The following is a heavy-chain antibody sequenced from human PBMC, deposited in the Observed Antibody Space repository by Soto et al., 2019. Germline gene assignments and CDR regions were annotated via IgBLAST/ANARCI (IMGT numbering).Heavy chain of an antibody. CDR3: AGGKVSSPRGGLGV. CDR2: IYPDDSDT. J-gene: IGHJ6*01. Sequence: PGESLKISCKHSGFNFPTFWIAWVRQMPGKGLEWMGTIYPDDSDTRYSPSFQGQVTISADKSIQTAYLQWGSLKASDSALYYCAGGKVSSPRGGLGVWGPGTPVTVSS. D-gene: IGHD2-15*01. CDR1: GFNFPTFW. V-gene: IGHV5-51*01.